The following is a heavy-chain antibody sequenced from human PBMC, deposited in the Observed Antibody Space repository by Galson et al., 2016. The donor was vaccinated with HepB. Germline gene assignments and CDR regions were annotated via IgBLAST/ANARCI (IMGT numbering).Heavy chain of an antibody. V-gene: IGHV4-61*01. D-gene: IGHD6-19*01. Sequence: SETLSLTCTVSSGSVSSRSYYWSWIRQPPGKGLEWIGYIYYSGSTNYNPSLKSRVRISVDTSKNQFSLSLTSVTAADTAVYHCERRVAVADTNNWYFDLWGRGTLVTVSS. CDR3: ERRVAVADTNNWYFDL. J-gene: IGHJ2*01. CDR2: IYYSGST. CDR1: SGSVSSRSYY.